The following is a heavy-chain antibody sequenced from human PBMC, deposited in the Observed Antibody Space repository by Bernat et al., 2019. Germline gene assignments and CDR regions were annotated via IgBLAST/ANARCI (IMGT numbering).Heavy chain of an antibody. D-gene: IGHD4-17*01. CDR2: IYSGGHT. CDR1: GFTVSNSY. CDR3: ARGLYGDPFY. V-gene: IGHV3-66*01. J-gene: IGHJ4*02. Sequence: VQVVESGGGLVQPGGSLRLSCAASGFTVSNSYMTWVRQAPGKGLEWVSVIYSGGHTYYADSVKGRFTISRDNFKNTLDLQMNSLRAEDTAVYYCARGLYGDPFYWGQGTLVTVSS.